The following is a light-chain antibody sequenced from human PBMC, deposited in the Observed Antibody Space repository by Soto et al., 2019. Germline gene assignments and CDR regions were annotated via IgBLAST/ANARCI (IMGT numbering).Light chain of an antibody. Sequence: LQMTQSPSTLSASVGDRVTVTCRASQSVSSYLNWYQHKPGKVPKLLIYAASSLQSGVPSRFSGSGSGTDFTLTLSSLQPEDFATYYCQQSYSTPITFGQGTRLEIK. V-gene: IGKV1-39*01. CDR2: AAS. J-gene: IGKJ5*01. CDR3: QQSYSTPIT. CDR1: QSVSSY.